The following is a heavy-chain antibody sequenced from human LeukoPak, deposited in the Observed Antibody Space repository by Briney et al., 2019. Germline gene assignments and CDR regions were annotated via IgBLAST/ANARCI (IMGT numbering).Heavy chain of an antibody. Sequence: PGGSLRLSCEASGLTFRSYVMSWVRQAPGKGLEWVSGFSDSGGRTFYAEAVKGRFTISRDNSKNTLSLQMNSLRAEDTAVYYCAKALVGIDAFDTWGQGTMVTVSS. CDR3: AKALVGIDAFDT. V-gene: IGHV3-23*01. CDR2: FSDSGGRT. CDR1: GLTFRSYV. D-gene: IGHD1-26*01. J-gene: IGHJ3*02.